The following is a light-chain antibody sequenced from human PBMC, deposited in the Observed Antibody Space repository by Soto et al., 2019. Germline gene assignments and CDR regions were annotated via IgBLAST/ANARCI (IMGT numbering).Light chain of an antibody. CDR1: QTISSW. J-gene: IGKJ4*01. Sequence: DVQMTQSPSTLSAFVGDRVTITCRASQTISSWLAWYQQKSGEVPKLLMYKASSLISGGPSRFSGSGSGTEFTLTISSLQPDDVGTYYCQQYKSYSSLTFGGRTMVDVK. V-gene: IGKV1-5*03. CDR2: KAS. CDR3: QQYKSYSSLT.